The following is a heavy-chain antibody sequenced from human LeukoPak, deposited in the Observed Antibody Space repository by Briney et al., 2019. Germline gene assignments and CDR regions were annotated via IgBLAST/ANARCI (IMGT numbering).Heavy chain of an antibody. CDR3: AKDHLRYYYDSSGYYPAFDY. V-gene: IGHV3-23*01. CDR2: ISGSGGST. J-gene: IGHJ4*02. Sequence: PGGSLRLSCAASGFTFSSYAMSWVRQAPGKGLEWVSAISGSGGSTYYADSVKGRLTISRDNSKNTLYLQMNSLRAEDTAVYYCAKDHLRYYYDSSGYYPAFDYWGQGTLVTVSS. D-gene: IGHD3-22*01. CDR1: GFTFSSYA.